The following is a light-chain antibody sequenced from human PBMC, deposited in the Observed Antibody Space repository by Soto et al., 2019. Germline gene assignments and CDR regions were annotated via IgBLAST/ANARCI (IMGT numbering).Light chain of an antibody. CDR2: DAS. J-gene: IGKJ1*01. CDR1: QSVSSSY. V-gene: IGKV3-20*01. CDR3: QQYVSSPWT. Sequence: EIVLTQSPGTLSLSPGERATLSCRASQSVSSSYLAWYQQKPGQAPRLLIYDASSRATGIPDRFSGSGSGTDFTLTISRLEPEDFAVYYCQQYVSSPWTFGQGTKVEIK.